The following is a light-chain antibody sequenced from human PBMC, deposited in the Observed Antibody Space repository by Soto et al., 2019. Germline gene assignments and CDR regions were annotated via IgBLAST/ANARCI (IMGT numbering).Light chain of an antibody. CDR3: FSYAGTYTWV. Sequence: QSVLTQPRSVSGSPGQSVTISCTGTSSDVGGYNYVSWYRQHPGKAPKLMIYDVSKRPSGVPDRFSGSKSGNTASLTISGLQAEDEADYYCFSYAGTYTWVFGGGTKVTVL. CDR1: SSDVGGYNY. CDR2: DVS. J-gene: IGLJ3*02. V-gene: IGLV2-11*01.